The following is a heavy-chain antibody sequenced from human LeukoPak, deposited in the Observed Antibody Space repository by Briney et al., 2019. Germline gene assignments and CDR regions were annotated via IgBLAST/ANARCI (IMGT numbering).Heavy chain of an antibody. V-gene: IGHV3-9*01. Sequence: GGSLRLSCAASGFTFNDYAMQWVRQAPGKGLGWVSHISWNCGIVGYADCVKGRFTFSRDNAKHSLFLQMNRRRGEDTALHYCAKDALAMARNPDYWGQGTLVTVSS. J-gene: IGHJ4*02. CDR2: ISWNCGIV. CDR1: GFTFNDYA. D-gene: IGHD6-19*01. CDR3: AKDALAMARNPDY.